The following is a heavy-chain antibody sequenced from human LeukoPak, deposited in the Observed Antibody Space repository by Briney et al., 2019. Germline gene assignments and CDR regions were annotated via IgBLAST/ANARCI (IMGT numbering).Heavy chain of an antibody. J-gene: IGHJ4*02. CDR1: GFTFSSYA. D-gene: IGHD3-10*01. Sequence: PGGSLRLSCAASGFTFSSYAMHWVRQAPGKGLEWVAVISYDGSNKYYADSVKGRFTISRDNSKNTLYLQMNSLRAEGTAVYYCAREPYGSGSSYYFDYWGQGTLVTVSS. V-gene: IGHV3-30*04. CDR3: AREPYGSGSSYYFDY. CDR2: ISYDGSNK.